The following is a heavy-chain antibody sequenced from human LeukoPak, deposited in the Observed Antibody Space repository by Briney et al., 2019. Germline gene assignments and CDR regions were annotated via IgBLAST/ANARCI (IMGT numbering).Heavy chain of an antibody. Sequence: ASVKVSCRASGYTFTTYAMHWVRQAPGQGLEWMGRINPNNGATNYAQKLQGRVTITGDTSISTAYMELSSLRSDDTAVYYCTRESGSYHGNDYWGQGTLVTVSS. V-gene: IGHV1-2*06. CDR3: TRESGSYHGNDY. J-gene: IGHJ4*02. CDR2: INPNNGAT. D-gene: IGHD1-26*01. CDR1: GYTFTTYA.